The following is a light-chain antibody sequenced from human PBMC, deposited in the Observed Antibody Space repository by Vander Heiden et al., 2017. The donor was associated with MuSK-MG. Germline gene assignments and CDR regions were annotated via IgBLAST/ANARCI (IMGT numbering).Light chain of an antibody. Sequence: SPATLSVSPGERATLSCRASQSVSSNLAWYQQKPGQAPRLLIYGASTRATGIPARFSGSGSGTEFTLTISSLQSEDFAVYYCQQDNNCPITFGGGTKVDIK. V-gene: IGKV3-15*01. J-gene: IGKJ4*01. CDR2: GAS. CDR3: QQDNNCPIT. CDR1: QSVSSN.